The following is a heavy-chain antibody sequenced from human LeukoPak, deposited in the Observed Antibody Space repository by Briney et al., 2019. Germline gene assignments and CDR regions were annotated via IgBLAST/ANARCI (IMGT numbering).Heavy chain of an antibody. CDR2: IYYSGST. J-gene: IGHJ5*02. Sequence: KSSETLSLTCTVSGGSISSYYWSWIRQPPGKGLEWIGYIYYSGSTNYNPSLKSRVTISVDTSKNQFSLKLSSVTAADTAVYYCARTEDSSGPLNWFDPWGQGTLVTVSS. CDR1: GGSISSYY. D-gene: IGHD6-19*01. V-gene: IGHV4-59*08. CDR3: ARTEDSSGPLNWFDP.